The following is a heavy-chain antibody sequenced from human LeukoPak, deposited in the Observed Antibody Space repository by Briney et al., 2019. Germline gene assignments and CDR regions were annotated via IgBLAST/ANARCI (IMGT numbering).Heavy chain of an antibody. J-gene: IGHJ4*02. D-gene: IGHD3-22*01. CDR1: GFTFSSYA. V-gene: IGHV3-23*01. CDR3: AKDCWPYYYDSSGYYCYDY. Sequence: PGGSLRLSCAASGFTFSSYAMSWVRQAPGKGLEWVSAISGSGGSTYYADSVKVRLTISRDNSKNTLYLQMNSLRAEDTAVYYCAKDCWPYYYDSSGYYCYDYWGQGTLVTVSS. CDR2: ISGSGGST.